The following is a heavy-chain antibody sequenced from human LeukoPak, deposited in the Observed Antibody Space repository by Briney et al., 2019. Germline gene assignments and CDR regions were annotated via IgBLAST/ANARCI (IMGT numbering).Heavy chain of an antibody. V-gene: IGHV7-4-1*02. Sequence: GASVKVSCKASGYTFTSYAMNWVRQAPGQGLEWMGWINTNTGNPTYAQGFTGRFFFSLDTSVSTAYLQISSLKAEDTAVYYCARDRVLLWFGESYYFDYWGQGTLVTVSS. J-gene: IGHJ4*02. CDR2: INTNTGNP. CDR3: ARDRVLLWFGESYYFDY. D-gene: IGHD3-10*01. CDR1: GYTFTSYA.